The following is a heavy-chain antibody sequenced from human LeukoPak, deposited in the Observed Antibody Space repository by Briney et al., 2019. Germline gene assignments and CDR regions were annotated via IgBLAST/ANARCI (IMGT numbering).Heavy chain of an antibody. J-gene: IGHJ4*02. V-gene: IGHV4-39*01. CDR2: LFYGENS. D-gene: IGHD6-25*01. CDR3: ARQLPTAAADTRGYFDY. CDR1: GGSISTISSSTYY. Sequence: SETLSLTCTVSGGSISTISSSTYYWGWIRQAPGTGLEWIGSLFYGENSHYNPSLKSRATLSVDTSNNQFSLKLTSVTAADAAVYFCARQLPTAAADTRGYFDYWGQGTVVTVSS.